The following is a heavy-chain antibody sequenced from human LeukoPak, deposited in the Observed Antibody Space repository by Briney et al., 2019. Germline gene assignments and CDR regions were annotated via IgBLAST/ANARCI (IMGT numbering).Heavy chain of an antibody. V-gene: IGHV4-34*01. CDR1: GGSFTDYY. J-gene: IGHJ5*02. CDR2: ITHRGST. CDR3: SRRGQCLSRWFVP. Sequence: SETLSLTRAVFGGSFTDYYRSWIRQPPGKGLEGIGEITHRGSTNYQSSLTRRVTISVDTPKNQFSLTLTSVTAPDTPIYVSSRRGQCLSRWFVPWGQGPLVTASS. D-gene: IGHD5/OR15-5a*01.